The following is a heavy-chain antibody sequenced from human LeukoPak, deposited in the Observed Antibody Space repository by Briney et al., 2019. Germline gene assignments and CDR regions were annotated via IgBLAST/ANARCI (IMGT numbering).Heavy chain of an antibody. D-gene: IGHD2-15*01. V-gene: IGHV3-23*01. J-gene: IGHJ4*02. CDR1: GFTFSSYA. Sequence: GGSLRLSCAASGFTFSSYAMAWVRQSPGKGLEWVSCITDSGKDTYHTDSVKGRFTISRDNSKNTLSLQMNSLRVEDTAVYYCAKATQGYCTGGSCYPLDYWGQGALVTVSS. CDR2: ITDSGKDT. CDR3: AKATQGYCTGGSCYPLDY.